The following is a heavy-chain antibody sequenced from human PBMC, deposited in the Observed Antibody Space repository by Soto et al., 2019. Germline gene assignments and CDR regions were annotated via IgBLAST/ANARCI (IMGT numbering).Heavy chain of an antibody. Sequence: ASVKVSCKASGYTFTSYDINWVRQATGQGLEWMGWMNPNSGNTGYAQKFQGRVTMTRNTSISTAYMELSSLRSEDTAVYYCARGDTIFGVVPTYGMDVWGQGTTVTVCS. V-gene: IGHV1-8*01. J-gene: IGHJ6*02. CDR2: MNPNSGNT. CDR3: ARGDTIFGVVPTYGMDV. D-gene: IGHD3-3*01. CDR1: GYTFTSYD.